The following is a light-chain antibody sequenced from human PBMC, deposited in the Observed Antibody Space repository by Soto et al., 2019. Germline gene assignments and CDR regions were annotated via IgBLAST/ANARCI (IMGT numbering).Light chain of an antibody. J-gene: IGLJ1*01. CDR3: AAWDDSLNFPYV. Sequence: QSVLTQPPSASGTPGQRVTISCSGSSSNIGSNTVHWYQQLAGAAPKLLIYDSNQRPSGVPDRFSGSQSGTSASLAISWLQSEDEADYYCAAWDDSLNFPYVFGTGTKVTVL. CDR1: SSNIGSNT. V-gene: IGLV1-44*01. CDR2: DSN.